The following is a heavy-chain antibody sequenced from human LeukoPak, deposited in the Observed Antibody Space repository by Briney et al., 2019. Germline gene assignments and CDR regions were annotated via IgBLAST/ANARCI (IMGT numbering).Heavy chain of an antibody. CDR1: GFTFSTYN. CDR3: ARAMIVDY. CDR2: ISGSSSYI. D-gene: IGHD3-22*01. Sequence: GGSLRLSCAASGFTFSTYNMNWVRQAPGKGLEWVSSISGSSSYIYYADSVRGRFTISRDSAKNSLYLQMNSLRAEDTAVYYCARAMIVDYWGQGTLVTVSP. J-gene: IGHJ4*02. V-gene: IGHV3-21*01.